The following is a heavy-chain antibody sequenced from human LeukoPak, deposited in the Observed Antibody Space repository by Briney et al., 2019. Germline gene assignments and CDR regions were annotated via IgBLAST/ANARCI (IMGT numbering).Heavy chain of an antibody. V-gene: IGHV4-39*07. J-gene: IGHJ5*02. CDR1: GYSISSSSYY. CDR2: IYYSGST. Sequence: SETLSLTCTVSGYSISSSSYYWGWIRQPPGKGLEWIGSIYYSGSTYYNPSLKSRVTISVDTSKNQFSLKLSSVTAADTAVYYCATSPGGVNNWFDPWGQGTLVTVCS. D-gene: IGHD2-8*01. CDR3: ATSPGGVNNWFDP.